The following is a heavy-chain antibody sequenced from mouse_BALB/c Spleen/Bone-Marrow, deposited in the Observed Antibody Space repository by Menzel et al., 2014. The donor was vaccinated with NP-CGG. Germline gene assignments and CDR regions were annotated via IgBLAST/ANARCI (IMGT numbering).Heavy chain of an antibody. CDR1: GYTFTSYY. D-gene: IGHD3-3*01. J-gene: IGHJ2*01. CDR2: IYPGDGST. Sequence: QVHVKQSGPELVKPGASVKMSCKASGYTFTSYYIHWVKQRPGQGLEWIGWIYPGDGSTKNNEKFKGKTTLTADKSSSPAYMLLSSLASENSAIYFCTRQGGQCYSDYWGQGTTLTVSS. V-gene: IGHV1S56*01. CDR3: TRQGGQCYSDY.